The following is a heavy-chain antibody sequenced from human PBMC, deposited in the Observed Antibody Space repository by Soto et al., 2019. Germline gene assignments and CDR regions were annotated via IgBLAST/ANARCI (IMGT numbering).Heavy chain of an antibody. CDR1: GGSFSGYY. J-gene: IGHJ6*02. CDR2: INHSGST. Sequence: LSLTCAVYGGSFSGYYWSWIRQPPGKGLEWIGEINHSGSTNYNPSLKSRVTISVDTSKNQFSLKLSSVTAADTAVYYCAKSYYYYYGMDVWGQGTTVTVSS. V-gene: IGHV4-34*01. CDR3: AKSYYYYYGMDV.